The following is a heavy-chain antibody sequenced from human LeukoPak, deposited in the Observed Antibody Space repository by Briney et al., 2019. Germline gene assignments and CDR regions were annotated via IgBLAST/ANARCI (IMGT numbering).Heavy chain of an antibody. V-gene: IGHV3-7*01. J-gene: IGHJ3*02. CDR1: GFIFSSYW. CDR2: IKQDGSEK. CDR3: ARDGTRGAFDI. D-gene: IGHD1-26*01. Sequence: GGSLRLSCAASGFIFSSYWMSWVRQAPGKGLEWVANIKQDGSEKYYVDSVKGRFTISRDNAKNSLYLQMNSLRAEDTAVYYCARDGTRGAFDIWGQGTMVTVSS.